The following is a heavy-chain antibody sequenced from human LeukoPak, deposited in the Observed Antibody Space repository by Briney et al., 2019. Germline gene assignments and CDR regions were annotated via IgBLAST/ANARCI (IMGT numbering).Heavy chain of an antibody. D-gene: IGHD6-19*01. CDR3: AKDRLAVAGPGLPVPFDY. V-gene: IGHV3-23*01. J-gene: IGHJ4*02. CDR1: GFTFSSYA. Sequence: PGGSLRLSCAASGFTFSSYAMSWVRQAPGKGLEWVSAISGSGGSTYYADSVKGRFTISRDNSKNTLYLQMNSLRAEDTAVYYCAKDRLAVAGPGLPVPFDYWGQGTLVTVSS. CDR2: ISGSGGST.